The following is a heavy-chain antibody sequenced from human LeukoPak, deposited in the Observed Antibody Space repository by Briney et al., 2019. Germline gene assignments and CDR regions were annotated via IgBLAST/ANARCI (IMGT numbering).Heavy chain of an antibody. CDR2: INPSGGST. Sequence: ASVKVSCKASGYTFTSYYMHWVRQAPGQGLEWMGIINPSGGSTSYAQKFQGRVTMTRDTSTSTVYMELSRLRSDDTAVYYCARRYGSLQFDPWGQGTLVTVSS. V-gene: IGHV1-46*01. D-gene: IGHD1-14*01. CDR3: ARRYGSLQFDP. J-gene: IGHJ5*02. CDR1: GYTFTSYY.